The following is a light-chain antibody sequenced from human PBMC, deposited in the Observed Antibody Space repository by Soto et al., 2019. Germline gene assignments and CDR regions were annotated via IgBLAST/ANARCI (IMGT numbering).Light chain of an antibody. CDR3: QQSYSTLWT. J-gene: IGKJ1*01. CDR1: QDISSF. V-gene: IGKV1-39*01. CDR2: AAS. Sequence: IQLTQSPSSLSASAGDRVTITCLASQDISSFLAWYQQKPGKAPKLLIFAASSLQSGVPSRFSGSGSGTDFTLTISSLQPEDFATYYCQQSYSTLWTFGQGTKVDIK.